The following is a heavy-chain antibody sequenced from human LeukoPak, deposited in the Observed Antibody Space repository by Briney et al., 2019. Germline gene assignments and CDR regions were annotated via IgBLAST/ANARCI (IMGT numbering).Heavy chain of an antibody. Sequence: GASVKVSCKASGYTFTDHYLHWLRQAPGQGLEYLGWINPNSGGTNYAQKFQGRVTMTRDTSISTAYMELSRLRSDDTAVYYCARIVDAFDIWGQGTMVTVSS. CDR2: INPNSGGT. J-gene: IGHJ3*02. D-gene: IGHD1-26*01. CDR1: GYTFTDHY. V-gene: IGHV1-2*02. CDR3: ARIVDAFDI.